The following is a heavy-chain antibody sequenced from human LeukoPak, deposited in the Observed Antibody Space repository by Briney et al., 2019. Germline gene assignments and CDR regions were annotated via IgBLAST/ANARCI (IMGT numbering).Heavy chain of an antibody. V-gene: IGHV1-46*01. CDR1: GYTFTSYY. CDR2: INPSGGST. D-gene: IGHD6-6*01. CDR3: ARSIAAPPGDY. Sequence: ASVKVSCKASGYTFTSYYIHWVRQAPGQGLEWMGIINPSGGSTSYAQKFQGRVTMTRDMSTSTVYMELSSLRSEDTAVYYCARSIAAPPGDYWGQGTLVTVSS. J-gene: IGHJ4*02.